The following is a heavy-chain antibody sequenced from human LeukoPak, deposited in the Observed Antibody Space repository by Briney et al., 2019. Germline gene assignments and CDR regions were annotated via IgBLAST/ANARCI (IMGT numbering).Heavy chain of an antibody. CDR2: INTDGSNI. CDR1: GFVFSDYY. CDR3: ARDPRFAEQLVRGWELPPFDY. Sequence: PGGSLRLSCVGSGFVFSDYYMHWVRQAPEKGLIWVSRINTDGSNIDYADSVKGRFTGSRDNAKNTLYLEMNSLRAEDTAVYYCARDPRFAEQLVRGWELPPFDYWGQGTLVTVSS. D-gene: IGHD6-13*01. J-gene: IGHJ4*02. V-gene: IGHV3-74*01.